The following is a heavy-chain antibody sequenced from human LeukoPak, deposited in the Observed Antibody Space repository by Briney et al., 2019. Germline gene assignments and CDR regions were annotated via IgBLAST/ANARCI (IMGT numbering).Heavy chain of an antibody. CDR1: GFVVSSNY. J-gene: IGHJ5*02. CDR3: AKERGGNWFDP. V-gene: IGHV3-53*01. Sequence: GGSLRLSCAVSGFVVSSNYMNWVRQPPGKGLEWVSIIYSGGRTYYADSVKGRFIISRDNSKNTLYLQMNSLRVEDTGVYYCAKERGGNWFDPWGQGTLVTVSS. CDR2: IYSGGRT.